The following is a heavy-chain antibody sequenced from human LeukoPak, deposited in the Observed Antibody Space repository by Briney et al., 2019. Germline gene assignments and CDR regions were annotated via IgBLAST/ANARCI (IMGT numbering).Heavy chain of an antibody. CDR1: GFTFSSYG. D-gene: IGHD3-22*01. CDR2: IRYDGSNK. J-gene: IGHJ4*02. V-gene: IGHV3-30*02. Sequence: GGSLRLSCAASGFTFSSYGMHWVRQAPGKGLEWVAFIRYDGSNKYYADSVKGRFTISRDNSKNTLYLQMNSLRAEDTAVYYCARDDYDSSGRTTFDYWGQGTLVTVSS. CDR3: ARDDYDSSGRTTFDY.